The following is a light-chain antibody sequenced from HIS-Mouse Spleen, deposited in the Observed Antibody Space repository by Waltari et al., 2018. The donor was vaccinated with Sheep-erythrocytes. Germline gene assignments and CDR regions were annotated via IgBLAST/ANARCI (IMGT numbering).Light chain of an antibody. V-gene: IGLV3-25*03. CDR3: QSADSSGTYGV. CDR1: ALPKQY. J-gene: IGLJ3*02. CDR2: KDS. Sequence: SYELTQPPSVSVSPGQTARITCSGDALPKQYAYWYQQKPGQAPGLGIYKDSERPSGIPERFSGSSSGTTVTLTISGGQAEDEADYYCQSADSSGTYGVFGGGTKLTVL.